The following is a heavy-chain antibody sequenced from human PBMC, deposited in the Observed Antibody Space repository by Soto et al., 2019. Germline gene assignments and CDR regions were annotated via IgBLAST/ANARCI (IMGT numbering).Heavy chain of an antibody. J-gene: IGHJ3*02. D-gene: IGHD2-2*01. Sequence: PGGFLRLSCAAVGVTFSGHWRHRVRQAPGKGLVWVSRINSDGSSTSYADSVKGRFTISRDNAKNTLYLQMNSLRAEDTAVYYCAGSTSALDAFDIWGQGTMVTVSS. CDR1: GVTFSGHW. CDR2: INSDGSST. CDR3: AGSTSALDAFDI. V-gene: IGHV3-74*01.